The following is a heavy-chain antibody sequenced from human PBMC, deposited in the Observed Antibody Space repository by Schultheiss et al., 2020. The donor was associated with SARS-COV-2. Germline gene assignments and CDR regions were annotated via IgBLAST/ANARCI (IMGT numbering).Heavy chain of an antibody. J-gene: IGHJ4*02. CDR2: ISGTDSII. D-gene: IGHD6-13*01. Sequence: GGSLRLSCAASGFTFSRHNMNWVRQAPGKGLEWISYISGTDSIIYYADSVKGRFIISRDNAKNLLYLQMNSLRAEDTAVYYCARDPLAASGAFDYWGQGTLVTVSS. CDR3: ARDPLAASGAFDY. V-gene: IGHV3-48*01. CDR1: GFTFSRHN.